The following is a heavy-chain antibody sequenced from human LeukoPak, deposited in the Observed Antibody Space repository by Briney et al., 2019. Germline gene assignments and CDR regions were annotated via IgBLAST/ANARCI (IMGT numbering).Heavy chain of an antibody. CDR3: ARVLGLTTVTYGY. CDR1: GGSISSSSYY. Sequence: PSETLSLTCTVSGGSISSSSYYWGWIRQPPGKGLEWIGSIYYSGSTYYNPSLKSRVTISVDTSKNQFSLKLSSVTAADTAVYYCARVLGLTTVTYGYWGQGTLVTVSS. J-gene: IGHJ4*02. CDR2: IYYSGST. V-gene: IGHV4-39*07. D-gene: IGHD4-17*01.